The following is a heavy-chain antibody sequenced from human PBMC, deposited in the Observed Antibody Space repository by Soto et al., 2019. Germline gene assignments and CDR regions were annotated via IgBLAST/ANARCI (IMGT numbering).Heavy chain of an antibody. CDR3: AKLVAGVVTYIWAYY. J-gene: IGHJ4*02. D-gene: IGHD2-21*02. V-gene: IGHV3-23*01. CDR2: ISGSGGST. Sequence: EVQLLESGGGLVQPGGSLRLSCAASGFTFSSYAMSWVRQAPGKGLEWVSAISGSGGSTYYADSVKGRFTISRDNSKNTLYRQMNSRRAEYTAVYYCAKLVAGVVTYIWAYYWGQGTLVTVSS. CDR1: GFTFSSYA.